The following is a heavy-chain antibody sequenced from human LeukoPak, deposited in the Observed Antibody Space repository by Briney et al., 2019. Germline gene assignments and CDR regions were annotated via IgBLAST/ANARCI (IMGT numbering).Heavy chain of an antibody. CDR3: ARDPGGSYEGDY. D-gene: IGHD1-26*01. CDR1: GGTFSSYA. J-gene: IGHJ4*02. V-gene: IGHV1-69*04. Sequence: ASVKVSCKASGGTFSSYAISWVRQAPGQGLEWMGRIIPILGIANYAQKFQGRVTITADKSTSTAYMELSSLRSEDTAVYYCARDPGGSYEGDYWGQGTPVTVSS. CDR2: IIPILGIA.